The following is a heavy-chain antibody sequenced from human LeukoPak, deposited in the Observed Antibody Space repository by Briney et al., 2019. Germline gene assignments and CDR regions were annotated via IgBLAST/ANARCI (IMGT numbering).Heavy chain of an antibody. CDR2: IYYSGST. V-gene: IGHV4-61*01. D-gene: IGHD3-22*01. Sequence: KASETLSLTCTVSGYSISSGYYWGWIRQPPGKGLEWIGYIYYSGSTNYNPSLKSRVTISVDTSKNQFSLKLSSVTAADTAVYYCARDRYYYDSSGYLFLDVWGKGTTVTVSS. CDR1: GYSISSGYY. CDR3: ARDRYYYDSSGYLFLDV. J-gene: IGHJ6*04.